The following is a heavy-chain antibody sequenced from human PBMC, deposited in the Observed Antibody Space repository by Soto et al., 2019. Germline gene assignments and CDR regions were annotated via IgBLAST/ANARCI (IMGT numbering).Heavy chain of an antibody. Sequence: QVQLVESGGGVVQPGRSLRLSCAASGFTFSSYGMHWVRQAPGKGLEWVAVVWSGGSNENYADSVKGRFTISRDNSKNLLYLHRNSLRAAATAVYSCARGPGTSHFDYWGQGSLVTVSS. J-gene: IGHJ4*02. V-gene: IGHV3-33*01. CDR3: ARGPGTSHFDY. CDR1: GFTFSSYG. CDR2: VWSGGSNE. D-gene: IGHD2-2*01.